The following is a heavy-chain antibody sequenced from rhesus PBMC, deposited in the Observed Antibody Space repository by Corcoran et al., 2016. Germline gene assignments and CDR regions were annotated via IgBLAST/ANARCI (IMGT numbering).Heavy chain of an antibody. J-gene: IGHJ4*01. CDR1: GGSISGYS. CDR2: IDGNIAGT. D-gene: IGHD6-25*01. CDR3: ARLRQYYFDY. V-gene: IGHV4-81*01. Sequence: QLQLQESGPGLVKPSETLSLTCAVSGGSISGYSWSWIRQPPGKGLEWIGNIDGNIAGTNYNPSLKRRVTISKDTAKNQFSLKLRSVTAADTAVYYCARLRQYYFDYWGQGVLVTVSS.